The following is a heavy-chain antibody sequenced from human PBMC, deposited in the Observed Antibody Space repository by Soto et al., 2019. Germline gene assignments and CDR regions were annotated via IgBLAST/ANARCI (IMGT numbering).Heavy chain of an antibody. Sequence: VQLVESGGGLVKPGGSLRLSCTASGFIFSNYAMTWVRQAPGKGPEWVSTFTSGGSTYYRDTVKGRFTISRDNSKNTLYLQMNSLRAEDTAVYYCARTDKYNSQSSGWANRFDYWGQGTLVTVSS. D-gene: IGHD6-19*01. J-gene: IGHJ4*02. CDR1: GFIFSNYA. CDR3: ARTDKYNSQSSGWANRFDY. V-gene: IGHV3-23*04. CDR2: FTSGGST.